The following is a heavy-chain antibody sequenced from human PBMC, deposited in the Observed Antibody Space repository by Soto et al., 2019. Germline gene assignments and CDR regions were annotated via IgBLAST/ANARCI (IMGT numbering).Heavy chain of an antibody. CDR1: GFTFSSYA. J-gene: IGHJ4*02. V-gene: IGHV3-23*01. CDR2: ISGSGSST. Sequence: EVQLLESGGGLVQPGGSLRLSCAGSGFTFSSYAMSWVRQAPGKGLEWVSSISGSGSSTYYADSVKGRFTISRDNSKNTLYLQMNSLRAEDTAVYYCAKDRRHPGLVIFFDYWGQGTLGTVSS. D-gene: IGHD3-9*01. CDR3: AKDRRHPGLVIFFDY.